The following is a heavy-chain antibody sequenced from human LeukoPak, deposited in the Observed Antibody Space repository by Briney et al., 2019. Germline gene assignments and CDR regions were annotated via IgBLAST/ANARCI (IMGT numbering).Heavy chain of an antibody. CDR2: ISSSGSTI. Sequence: GGSLRLSCAASGFTFSDYYMSWIRQAPGKGLEWVSYISSSGSTIYYADSVKGRFTISRDNAKNSLYLQMNSLRAEDTAVYYCARLGELHSLWWFDPWGQGTLVTVSS. J-gene: IGHJ5*02. D-gene: IGHD1-26*01. CDR3: ARLGELHSLWWFDP. V-gene: IGHV3-11*01. CDR1: GFTFSDYY.